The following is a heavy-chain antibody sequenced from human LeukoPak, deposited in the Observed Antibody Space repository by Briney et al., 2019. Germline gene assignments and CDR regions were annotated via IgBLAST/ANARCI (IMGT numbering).Heavy chain of an antibody. V-gene: IGHV3-7*01. CDR2: IKPDGSEH. J-gene: IGHJ4*02. CDR3: ARHGPHNFDY. Sequence: TGGSLRLSCAASGFTFSSYWMAWVRRAPGKGLEWVANIKPDGSEHYYVDSVKGRFTISRDNAKNSLDLQMNSLRAEDTAVYYCARHGPHNFDYWGQGTLVTVSS. CDR1: GFTFSSYW.